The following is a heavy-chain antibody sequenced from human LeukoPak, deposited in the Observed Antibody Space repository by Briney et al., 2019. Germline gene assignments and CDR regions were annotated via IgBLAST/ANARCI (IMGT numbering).Heavy chain of an antibody. CDR2: IYYSGST. D-gene: IGHD3-22*01. J-gene: IGHJ4*02. Sequence: SETLSLTCTVSGGSISSYYWSWIRQPPGKGLEWIGYIYYSGSTNYNPSLKSRVTISVDTSKNQFSLKLSSVTAADTAVYYCAKAPANSRSGYYCFDYWGQGTLVTVSS. CDR3: AKAPANSRSGYYCFDY. V-gene: IGHV4-59*08. CDR1: GGSISSYY.